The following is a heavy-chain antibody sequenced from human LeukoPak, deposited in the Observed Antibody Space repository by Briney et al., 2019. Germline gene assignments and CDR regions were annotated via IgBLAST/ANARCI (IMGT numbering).Heavy chain of an antibody. V-gene: IGHV3-21*01. CDR1: GFTFSSYS. CDR2: ISSRSSYI. Sequence: PGGSLRLYCAASGFTFSSYSMNWVRQAPGKGLEWVSSISSRSSYIYYADSEKGRFTISRDNAKNSLYLQMNSLRAEDTAVYYCARDLGWYVPSPFDYWGQGTLVTVSS. D-gene: IGHD6-19*01. J-gene: IGHJ4*02. CDR3: ARDLGWYVPSPFDY.